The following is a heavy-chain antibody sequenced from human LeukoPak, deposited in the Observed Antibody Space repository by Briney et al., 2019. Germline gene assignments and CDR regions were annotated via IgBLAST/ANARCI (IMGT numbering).Heavy chain of an antibody. D-gene: IGHD3-22*01. J-gene: IGHJ3*02. CDR1: GGSIRSSSYN. Sequence: SETLSLTCTVSGGSIRSSSYNWGWIRQPPGKGLEWIGSIYHSGSTYYNPSLKSRVTISVDTSKNQFSLKLSSVTAADTDVYYCASGETYYYDSSGFYYGFDIWGQGTMVTVSS. CDR2: IYHSGST. V-gene: IGHV4-39*07. CDR3: ASGETYYYDSSGFYYGFDI.